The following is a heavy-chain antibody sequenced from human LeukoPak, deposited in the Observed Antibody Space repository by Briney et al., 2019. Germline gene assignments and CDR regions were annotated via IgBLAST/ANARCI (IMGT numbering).Heavy chain of an antibody. CDR2: IKSKTDDGTT. CDR3: TTDPCSASLFCGGDCYFDY. CDR1: GFTFSNAW. J-gene: IGHJ4*02. V-gene: IGHV3-15*01. Sequence: GGSLRLSCKASGFTFSNAWMSWVRQAPGKGLEWVGRIKSKTDDGTTDYAAPVKGRFTISRDDSKNTLYLQMNSLKTEDTAVYYCTTDPCSASLFCGGDCYFDYWGQGTLVTVSS. D-gene: IGHD2-21*02.